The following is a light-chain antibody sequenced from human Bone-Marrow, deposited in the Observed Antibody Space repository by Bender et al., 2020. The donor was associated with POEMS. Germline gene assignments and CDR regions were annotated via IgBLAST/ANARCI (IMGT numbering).Light chain of an antibody. CDR2: DVS. CDR1: SSDVGGHNS. J-gene: IGLJ1*01. Sequence: QSALTQPASVSGSPGQSIAISCTGTSSDVGGHNSVSWYQQHPGEAPKVMIYDVSNRPSGVSNRFSGSKSGNTASLTISGLQAEDEADYYCTSYTSSNSYVFGTGTKVTVL. CDR3: TSYTSSNSYV. V-gene: IGLV2-14*03.